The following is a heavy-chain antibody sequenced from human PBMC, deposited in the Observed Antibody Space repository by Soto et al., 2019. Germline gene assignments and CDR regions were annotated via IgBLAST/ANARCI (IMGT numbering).Heavy chain of an antibody. CDR2: INAGNGNT. Sequence: ASVKVSCKASGYTFTSYAMHRVRQAPGQRLEWMGWINAGNGNTKYSQKFQGRVTITRDTSASTAYMELSSLRSEDTAVYYCARDFHDFWSGYYPSNGMDVWGQGTTVTVSS. D-gene: IGHD3-3*01. J-gene: IGHJ6*02. CDR3: ARDFHDFWSGYYPSNGMDV. V-gene: IGHV1-3*01. CDR1: GYTFTSYA.